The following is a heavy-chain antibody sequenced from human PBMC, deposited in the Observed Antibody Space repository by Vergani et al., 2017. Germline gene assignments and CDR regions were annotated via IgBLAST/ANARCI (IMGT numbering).Heavy chain of an antibody. CDR2: FYTGGGT. CDR1: GGSISSGSYY. J-gene: IGHJ6*02. CDR3: ARDPLYSTTWPFRLLDMDV. D-gene: IGHD6-13*01. V-gene: IGHV4-61*02. Sequence: QVQLQESGPGLVRPSQTLSLTCTVSGGSISSGSYYWSWFRQPAGKGLEWIGRFYTGGGTSYNPSLKSRVTISVDTSKNQFSLQLSSVTAADAAVYYCARDPLYSTTWPFRLLDMDVWGRGTTVTVSS.